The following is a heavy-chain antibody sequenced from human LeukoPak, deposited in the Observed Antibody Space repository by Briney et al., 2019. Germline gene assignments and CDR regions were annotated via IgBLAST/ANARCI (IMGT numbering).Heavy chain of an antibody. Sequence: SETLSLTCTVSGGSISSYFWSWIRQPPGKGLEWIGYIYFSGSTNYNPSLKSRVTISVDTSKNQFSLDLRSVTAADTAVYYCAREAVAGTGDNWFDPWGQGTLVTVSS. D-gene: IGHD6-19*01. CDR2: IYFSGST. J-gene: IGHJ5*02. V-gene: IGHV4-59*01. CDR3: AREAVAGTGDNWFDP. CDR1: GGSISSYF.